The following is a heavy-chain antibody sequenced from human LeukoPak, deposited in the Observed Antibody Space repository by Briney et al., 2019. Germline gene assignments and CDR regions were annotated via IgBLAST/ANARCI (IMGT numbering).Heavy chain of an antibody. Sequence: GGSLRLSCAASGFTFSSYGMHWVRQAPGKGLEWVAFIRYDGSNKYYADSVKGRFTISRDNSKNTLYLQMNSLRAEDTAVYYCAKERAIVVVPAALENWGQGTLVTVSS. CDR2: IRYDGSNK. J-gene: IGHJ4*02. D-gene: IGHD2-2*01. V-gene: IGHV3-30*02. CDR3: AKERAIVVVPAALEN. CDR1: GFTFSSYG.